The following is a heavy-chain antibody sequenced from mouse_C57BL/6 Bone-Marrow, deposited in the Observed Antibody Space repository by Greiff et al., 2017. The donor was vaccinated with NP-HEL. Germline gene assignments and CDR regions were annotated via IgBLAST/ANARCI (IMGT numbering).Heavy chain of an antibody. Sequence: VQLQQSGAELVKPGASVKLSCKASGYTFTSYWMHWVKQRPGQGLEWIGMIHPNSGSTNYNEKFKSKATLTVDKSSSTAYMQLSSLTSEDSAVYYCARSLLHYAMDYWGQGTSVTVSS. CDR3: ARSLLHYAMDY. D-gene: IGHD1-1*01. V-gene: IGHV1-64*01. J-gene: IGHJ4*01. CDR1: GYTFTSYW. CDR2: IHPNSGST.